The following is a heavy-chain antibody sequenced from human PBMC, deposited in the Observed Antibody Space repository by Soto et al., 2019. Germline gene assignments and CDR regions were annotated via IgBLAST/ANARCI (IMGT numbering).Heavy chain of an antibody. CDR2: IYYSGST. D-gene: IGHD6-6*01. Sequence: QVQLQESGPGLVKPSQTLSLTCTVSGGSISSGGYYWSWIRQHPGKGLEWIGYIYYSGSTYYNPSLKSRVTISVATSKNQFSLKLSSVTAADTAVYYCARDRGVAARPGYYYYGMDVWGQGTTVTVSS. CDR3: ARDRGVAARPGYYYYGMDV. V-gene: IGHV4-31*03. CDR1: GGSISSGGYY. J-gene: IGHJ6*02.